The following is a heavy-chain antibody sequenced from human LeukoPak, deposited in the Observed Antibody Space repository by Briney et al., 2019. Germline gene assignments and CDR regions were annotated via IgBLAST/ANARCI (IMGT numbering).Heavy chain of an antibody. CDR1: GYSFTSYW. V-gene: IGHV5-51*01. CDR3: ARLVGATTWNYYYGMDV. J-gene: IGHJ6*02. CDR2: IYPGDSDT. Sequence: GESLKIYCKGSGYSFTSYWIGWVRQMPGKGLEWIGIIYPGDSDTRYSPSFQGQVTISADKSISTAYLQWSSLKASDTAMYYCARLVGATTWNYYYGMDVWGQGTTVTVSS. D-gene: IGHD1-26*01.